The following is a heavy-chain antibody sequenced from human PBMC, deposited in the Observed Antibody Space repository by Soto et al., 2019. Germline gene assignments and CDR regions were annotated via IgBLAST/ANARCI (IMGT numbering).Heavy chain of an antibody. J-gene: IGHJ4*02. CDR3: ALRSMAVVPEY. Sequence: QVQLQESGPGLVKPSETLSLTCAVSGDSISTYYCMWIRQPPGKGLESIGYLYYGRSANYNPSLMCGVPLSGATPRNQGSSPRSSMTAADTAVYYCALRSMAVVPEYWGQGTLVTVSS. CDR1: GDSISTYY. V-gene: IGHV4-59*01. CDR2: LYYGRSA. D-gene: IGHD3-22*01.